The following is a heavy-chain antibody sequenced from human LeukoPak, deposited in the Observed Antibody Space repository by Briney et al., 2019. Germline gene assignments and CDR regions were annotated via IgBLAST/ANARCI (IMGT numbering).Heavy chain of an antibody. CDR3: AKDVGSGYYGY. D-gene: IGHD3-22*01. CDR2: ISWNSGSI. J-gene: IGHJ4*02. V-gene: IGHV3-9*01. CDR1: GFTFDDYA. Sequence: GGSLRLSCAASGFTFDDYAMHWVRQAPGKGLEWVSGISWNSGSIGYADSVKGRFTISRDNAKNSLYLQMNSLRAEDTALYYCAKDVGSGYYGYWGQGTLVTVSS.